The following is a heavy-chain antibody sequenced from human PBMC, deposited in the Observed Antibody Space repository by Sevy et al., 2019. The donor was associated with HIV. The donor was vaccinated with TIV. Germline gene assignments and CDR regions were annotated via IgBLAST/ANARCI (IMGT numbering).Heavy chain of an antibody. CDR3: AKDIRCSSTSCSYYYYGMDV. CDR2: ISWDGGST. CDR1: GFTFDDYT. Sequence: GGSLRLSCAASGFTFDDYTMHWARQAPGKGLEWVSLISWDGGSTYYADSVKGRFTISRDNSKNSLYLQMNSLRTEDTALYYCAKDIRCSSTSCSYYYYGMDVWGQGTTVTVSS. J-gene: IGHJ6*02. D-gene: IGHD2-2*01. V-gene: IGHV3-43*01.